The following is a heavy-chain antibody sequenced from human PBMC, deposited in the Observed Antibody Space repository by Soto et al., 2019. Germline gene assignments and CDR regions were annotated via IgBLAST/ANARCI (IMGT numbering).Heavy chain of an antibody. V-gene: IGHV3-73*02. CDR1: GFSFSDSA. J-gene: IGHJ5*02. CDR2: IGSKGQNYAT. CDR3: TKYSGTSSAPAA. Sequence: EVQLVESGGGLVQPGGSLKLSCAASGFSFSDSAMHWVRQASGKGLEWVGRIGSKGQNYATTYAASVKGRFIISTDEAKNTAHLQMNSLKTEDTAVYYCTKYSGTSSAPAALGQGTLVIVSS. D-gene: IGHD1-26*01.